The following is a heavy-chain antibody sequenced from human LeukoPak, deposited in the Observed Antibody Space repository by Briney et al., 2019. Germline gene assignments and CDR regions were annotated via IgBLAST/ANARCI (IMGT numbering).Heavy chain of an antibody. D-gene: IGHD1-26*01. Sequence: TGGSLRLSCAASGFTFSSYEMNWVRQAPGKGLEWVSYISSSGSTIYHADSVKGRFTISRDNAKNSLYLQMNSLGPEDTAVYYCARDPYSGNYGNYYYYYMDVWGKGTTVTISS. CDR2: ISSSGSTI. CDR1: GFTFSSYE. J-gene: IGHJ6*03. CDR3: ARDPYSGNYGNYYYYYMDV. V-gene: IGHV3-48*03.